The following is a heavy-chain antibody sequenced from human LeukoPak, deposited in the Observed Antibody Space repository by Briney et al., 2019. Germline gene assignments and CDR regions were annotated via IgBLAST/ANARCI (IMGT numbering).Heavy chain of an antibody. CDR2: LRGSGSGT. CDR3: AKYYDDYIWFLDV. Sequence: GGSLRLSCAASGFTFTTYAMSWVRQAPGKGLDWVSGLRGSGSGTHYADSVKGRFTISRDNSKNTLHLQMDSLRAEDTAVYYCAKYYDDYIWFLDVWGRGTLVTVSS. D-gene: IGHD3-3*01. J-gene: IGHJ2*01. CDR1: GFTFTTYA. V-gene: IGHV3-23*01.